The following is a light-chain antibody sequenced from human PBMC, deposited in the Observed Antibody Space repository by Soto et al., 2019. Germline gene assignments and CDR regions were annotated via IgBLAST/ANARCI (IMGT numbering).Light chain of an antibody. CDR1: SSDVGGYNY. CDR2: EVT. V-gene: IGLV2-14*01. Sequence: QSVLTQPASVSGSPGQSITISCTGTSSDVGGYNYVSWYQQHPDKAPKLMIYEVTNRPSGVSFRFSGSKSGNTASLTISGLQPEDEADYYCSSYTSTSTLYVFGTGTTVTVL. CDR3: SSYTSTSTLYV. J-gene: IGLJ1*01.